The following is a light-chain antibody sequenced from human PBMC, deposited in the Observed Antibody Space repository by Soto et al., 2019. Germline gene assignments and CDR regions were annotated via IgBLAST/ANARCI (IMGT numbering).Light chain of an antibody. V-gene: IGKV2D-29*01. J-gene: IGKJ5*01. Sequence: DIVLTQTPLSLSVTAGQRACISCRPSQSRLRGDGKTYLYWYLQKPGHPPQLMIYEVSNRFSGVPDRFSGSGSGTDFTLNISRVEAEDVGVYYCMQSIQFPITFGQGTRLEI. CDR1: QSRLRGDGKTY. CDR3: MQSIQFPIT. CDR2: EVS.